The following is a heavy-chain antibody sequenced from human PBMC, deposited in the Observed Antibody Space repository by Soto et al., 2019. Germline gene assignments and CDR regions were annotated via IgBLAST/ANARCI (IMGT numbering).Heavy chain of an antibody. CDR2: ITGSGGST. J-gene: IGHJ4*02. CDR3: AVPRISRIRGEPPAY. V-gene: IGHV3-23*01. Sequence: GGSLRLSCTASGIIFSSFAMSWVRQAPGKGLEWVSSITGSGGSTYYADSVKGRFTISRDNSENTLYLQMNSLRAEDTAIYYCAVPRISRIRGEPPAYWGQGTLATVSS. CDR1: GIIFSSFA. D-gene: IGHD3-10*01.